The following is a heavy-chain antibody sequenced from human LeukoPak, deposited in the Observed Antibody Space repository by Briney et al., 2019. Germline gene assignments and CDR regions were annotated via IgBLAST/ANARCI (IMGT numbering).Heavy chain of an antibody. CDR3: ARVTSSGYYYYYMDV. J-gene: IGHJ6*03. D-gene: IGHD3-22*01. V-gene: IGHV4-61*02. CDR2: IYTSAST. Sequence: SQTLSLTCTVSGVTISSGSYYWSWIRQPAGKGLEWIVRIYTSASTNYNPSLKSRVTISVDTSKNQFSLKLSSVTAADTAVYYCARVTSSGYYYYYMDVWGKGTTVTVSS. CDR1: GVTISSGSYY.